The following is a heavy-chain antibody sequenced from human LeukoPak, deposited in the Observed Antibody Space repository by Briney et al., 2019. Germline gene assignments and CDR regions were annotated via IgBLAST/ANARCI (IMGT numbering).Heavy chain of an antibody. J-gene: IGHJ6*03. D-gene: IGHD3-9*01. CDR3: TRGDDFLAAYNYMDV. CDR1: GGTIRGFV. CDR2: INTLSGTT. Sequence: GASVKVSCKASGGTIRGFVINWVRQAPGEGLEWMGRINTLSGTTNYTQKFQGRVTMTTDESTTTVFMELSRLTSGDTAVYCCTRGDDFLAAYNYMDVWGKGSSVIVSS. V-gene: IGHV1-69*05.